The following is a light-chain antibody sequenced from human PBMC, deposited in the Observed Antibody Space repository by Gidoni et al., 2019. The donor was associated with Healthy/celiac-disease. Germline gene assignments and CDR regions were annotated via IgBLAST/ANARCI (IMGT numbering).Light chain of an antibody. CDR2: AAS. Sequence: DIQMTQSPSSLSASVGDRVTITCRASQSISSYLNWYQQKPGKAPKLLIYAASSLQSGVPSRFSGSGSGTDFTLTISSLQPEDFATYYGQHSYSTPRYTFGQGTKLEIK. V-gene: IGKV1-39*01. CDR3: QHSYSTPRYT. CDR1: QSISSY. J-gene: IGKJ2*01.